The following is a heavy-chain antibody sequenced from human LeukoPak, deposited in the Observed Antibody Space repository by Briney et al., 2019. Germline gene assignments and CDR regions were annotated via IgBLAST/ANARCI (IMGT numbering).Heavy chain of an antibody. Sequence: PSETLSLTCTVSGGSLSSSSYYWGWIRQPPGKGLEWIGSIYYSGSTYYNPSLKSRVTISVDTSKNQFSLKLSSVTAADTAVYYCARHAYSSSPINWFDPWGQGTLVTVSS. CDR3: ARHAYSSSPINWFDP. CDR1: GGSLSSSSYY. D-gene: IGHD6-6*01. CDR2: IYYSGST. V-gene: IGHV4-39*01. J-gene: IGHJ5*02.